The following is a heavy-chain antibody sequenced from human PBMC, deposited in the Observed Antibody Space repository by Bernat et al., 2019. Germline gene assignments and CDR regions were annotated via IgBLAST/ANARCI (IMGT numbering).Heavy chain of an antibody. CDR1: GFTFSPYE. V-gene: IGHV3-48*03. CDR3: ASLPYSGDY. D-gene: IGHD5-12*01. CDR2: ISSSGSTI. Sequence: EVQLVESGGGLVQPGGSLRLSCRASGFTFSPYEMNWVRKAPGTGLEWISYISSSGSTIYYADSVKGRFTISRDNAKNSLYLQMNSLRAEDTAVYYCASLPYSGDYWGQGTLVTVSS. J-gene: IGHJ4*02.